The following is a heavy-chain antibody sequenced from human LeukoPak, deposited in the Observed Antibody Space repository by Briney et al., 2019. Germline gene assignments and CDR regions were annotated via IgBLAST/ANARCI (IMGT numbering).Heavy chain of an antibody. D-gene: IGHD6-13*01. CDR3: AREIYSSSWYYDY. V-gene: IGHV3-53*01. CDR2: IYSGGST. J-gene: IGHJ4*02. Sequence: GGSLRLSCAASGFTVSSDYMSWVRQAPGKGLGWVSVIYSGGSTYYADSVKGRFTISRDNSKNTLYLQMNSLRAEDTAVYYCAREIYSSSWYYDYWGQGTLVTVSS. CDR1: GFTVSSDY.